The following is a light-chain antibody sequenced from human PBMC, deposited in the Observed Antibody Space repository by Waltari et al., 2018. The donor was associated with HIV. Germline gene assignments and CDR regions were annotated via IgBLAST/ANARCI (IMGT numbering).Light chain of an antibody. Sequence: QPAPSQPASVSGSPGQSITISCTGSSRDIGVYNYVSWYQHFPGKAPKPIIYDVFHPPSGRSDRFSLSKSATTASLTISGLQPDDEGDYYCSSFTRANTVVFGGGTKLTVL. CDR1: SRDIGVYNY. J-gene: IGLJ3*02. CDR2: DVF. CDR3: SSFTRANTVV. V-gene: IGLV2-14*01.